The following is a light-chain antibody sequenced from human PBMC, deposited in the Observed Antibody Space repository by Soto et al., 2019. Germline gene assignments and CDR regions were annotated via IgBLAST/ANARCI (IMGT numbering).Light chain of an antibody. V-gene: IGLV1-44*01. CDR2: TNT. CDR1: SSNVGGNP. CDR3: ASWDDSLNGPV. Sequence: LTQPPSASGTPGQRVTISCSGSSSNVGGNPVNWYQHVPTTAPKLLIYTNTQRPSGVPDRFSGSKSGTSASLAISGPQSEDEADYYCASWDDSLNGPVFGTGTKVTVL. J-gene: IGLJ1*01.